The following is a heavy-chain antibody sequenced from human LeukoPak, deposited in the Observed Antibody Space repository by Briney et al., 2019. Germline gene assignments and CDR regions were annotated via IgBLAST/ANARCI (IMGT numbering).Heavy chain of an antibody. CDR1: GYTFTGYY. V-gene: IGHV1-2*02. CDR2: INPNSGGT. CDR3: AGERTAVKSDY. Sequence: ASVKVSCKASGYTFTGYYMHWVRQAPGQGLEWMGVINPNSGGTTYAQNFQGRVTMTRDTSISTAYMELSRLGSDDTAVYYCAGERTAVKSDYWGQGTLVTVSS. D-gene: IGHD4-23*01. J-gene: IGHJ4*02.